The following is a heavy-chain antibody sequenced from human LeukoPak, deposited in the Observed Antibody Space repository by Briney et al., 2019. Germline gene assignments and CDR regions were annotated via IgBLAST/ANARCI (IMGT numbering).Heavy chain of an antibody. CDR1: GFTFSSYA. CDR2: ISYDGSNK. J-gene: IGHJ4*02. D-gene: IGHD3-10*01. V-gene: IGHV3-30*04. CDR3: ARAHSSGFGELLDLQTQSYFDY. Sequence: PGGSLRLSCAASGFTFSSYAMHWVRQAPGKGLEWVAVISYDGSNKYYADSVKGRFTISRDNSKNTLYLQMNSLRAEDTAVYYCARAHSSGFGELLDLQTQSYFDYWGQGTLVTVSS.